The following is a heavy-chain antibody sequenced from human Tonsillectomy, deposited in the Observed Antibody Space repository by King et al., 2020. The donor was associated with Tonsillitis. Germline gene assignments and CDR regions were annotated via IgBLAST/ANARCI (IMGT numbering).Heavy chain of an antibody. CDR1: GYTFTSNY. D-gene: IGHD2-2*01. CDR3: ARRTSQAHFDL. Sequence: VQLVESGAEVKKPGASVKVSCKASGYTFTSNYMHWVRQAPGQGLEWMGIINPNGGSTSYAQKFQGRVTMTGDPSTSTVYMELSSLRSEDTAVYYCARRTSQAHFDLWGRGTQVTVSS. J-gene: IGHJ2*01. V-gene: IGHV1-46*01. CDR2: INPNGGST.